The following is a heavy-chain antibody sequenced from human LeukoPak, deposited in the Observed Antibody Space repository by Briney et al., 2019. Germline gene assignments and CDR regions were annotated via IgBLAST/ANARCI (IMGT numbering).Heavy chain of an antibody. D-gene: IGHD6-13*01. J-gene: IGHJ4*02. CDR1: GGSISSSSYY. Sequence: SETLSLTCTVSGGSISSSSYYWGWIRQPPGKGLEWIGSIYYSGGTYYNPSLKSRVTISVDTSKNQFSLKLSSVTAADTAVYYCARDRYSSSWYSSEGFDYWGQGTLVTVSS. V-gene: IGHV4-39*02. CDR3: ARDRYSSSWYSSEGFDY. CDR2: IYYSGGT.